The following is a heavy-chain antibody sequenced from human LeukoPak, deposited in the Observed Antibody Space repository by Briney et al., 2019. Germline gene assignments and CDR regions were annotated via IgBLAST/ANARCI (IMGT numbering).Heavy chain of an antibody. J-gene: IGHJ4*02. V-gene: IGHV4-59*01. D-gene: IGHD1-26*01. CDR2: IYCSGST. CDR1: GGSISSYY. Sequence: SETLSLTCTVSGGSISSYYWSWIRQPPGKGLEWIGYIYCSGSTNYNPSLKSRVTISVDTSKNQFSLKLSSVTAADTAVYYCARGTGGSYGFDYWGQGTLVTVSS. CDR3: ARGTGGSYGFDY.